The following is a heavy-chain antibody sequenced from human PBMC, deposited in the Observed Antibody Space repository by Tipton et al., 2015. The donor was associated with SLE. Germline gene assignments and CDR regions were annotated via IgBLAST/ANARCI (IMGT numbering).Heavy chain of an antibody. J-gene: IGHJ3*02. D-gene: IGHD3-3*01. CDR1: GGSISRYY. CDR3: ARIHYDFWSGYPSGAFDI. CDR2: IYYSGST. Sequence: LRLSCTVSGGSISRYYWNWIRQPPGKGLEWIGYIYYSGSTNYNASLKSRVTISVDTSKNQFSLKLSSVTAADTAVYYCARIHYDFWSGYPSGAFDIWGQGTMVTVSS. V-gene: IGHV4-59*12.